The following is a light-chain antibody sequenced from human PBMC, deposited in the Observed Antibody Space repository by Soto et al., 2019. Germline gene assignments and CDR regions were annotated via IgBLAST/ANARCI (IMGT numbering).Light chain of an antibody. V-gene: IGKV1-39*01. J-gene: IGKJ2*01. Sequence: DIQMTQSPSSLSASVGDRVTITCRASQSISNYLNWYQQIPGKAPNLLIYAVSSLRSGVPSRFSGSGSGTDFTLTISSLQPEDFATYYCQQSYSTARTFGQGTKLEIK. CDR2: AVS. CDR1: QSISNY. CDR3: QQSYSTART.